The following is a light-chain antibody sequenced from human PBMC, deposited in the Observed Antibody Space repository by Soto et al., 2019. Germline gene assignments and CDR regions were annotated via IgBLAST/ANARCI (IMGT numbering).Light chain of an antibody. V-gene: IGKV3-20*01. Sequence: EIVLTQSPGTLSWSPGERATLSCRASQSVSSSYLAWYQQKPGQAPRLRIYGASSRATGIPDRFSGSGSGTDFTVTISRLEPEDFAVYYCQQYGSSPVTFGQGTKLEIK. J-gene: IGKJ2*01. CDR1: QSVSSSY. CDR2: GAS. CDR3: QQYGSSPVT.